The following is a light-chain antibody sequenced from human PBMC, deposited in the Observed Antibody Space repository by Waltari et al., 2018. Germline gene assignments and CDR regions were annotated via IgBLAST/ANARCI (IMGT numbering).Light chain of an antibody. CDR2: HAS. V-gene: IGKV1-12*01. Sequence: EIQMTQSPSSVSASVGDRVTITCRASQAISSWLAWYQQKPGTSPNLLIYHASNLQSGVPSRFSGSGSGTDFTLTISSLRPEDSATYYCQQGSAFPPTFGQGTKVEVK. CDR3: QQGSAFPPT. J-gene: IGKJ1*01. CDR1: QAISSW.